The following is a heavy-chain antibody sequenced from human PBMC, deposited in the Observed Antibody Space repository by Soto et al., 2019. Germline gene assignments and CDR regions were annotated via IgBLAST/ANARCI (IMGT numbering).Heavy chain of an antibody. D-gene: IGHD3-10*01. CDR2: IYHSGST. J-gene: IGHJ4*02. CDR1: GGSISSSNW. Sequence: SETLSLTCAVSGGSISSSNWWTWVRQPPGKGLEWIGEIYHSGSTNYIPSLKSRVTISVDKSKNQFSLKLTSVTAADTAVYYCATRFDGLGSYEYWGQGTLVTVS. V-gene: IGHV4-4*02. CDR3: ATRFDGLGSYEY.